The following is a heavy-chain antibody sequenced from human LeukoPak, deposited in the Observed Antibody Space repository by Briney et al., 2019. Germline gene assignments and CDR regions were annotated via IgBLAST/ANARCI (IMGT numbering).Heavy chain of an antibody. CDR1: GFTFSNYW. V-gene: IGHV3-74*01. CDR2: INSDRSNT. J-gene: IGHJ6*03. Sequence: PAGSLRLSCAATGFTFSNYWMHWVRQAPGKGLAGVSRINSDRSNTGYENTVKGLFAISRDNAKTTLNLQINSLRAEDTAVYYCARDSRSRIEYSMDVWGKGTTVTISS. D-gene: IGHD1-26*01. CDR3: ARDSRSRIEYSMDV.